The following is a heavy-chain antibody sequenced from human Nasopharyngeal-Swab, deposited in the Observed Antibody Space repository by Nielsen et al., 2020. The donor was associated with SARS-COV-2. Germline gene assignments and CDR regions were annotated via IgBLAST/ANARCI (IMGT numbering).Heavy chain of an antibody. CDR3: ARDSTPVYYYYYMDV. CDR1: GGSISSSNW. J-gene: IGHJ6*03. V-gene: IGHV4-4*02. CDR2: IYHSGST. Sequence: SETLSLTCAVSGGSISSSNWWSWVRQPPGKGLEWIGEIYHSGSTNYNPSLKSRVTISVDKSKNQFSLKLSSVTAADTAVYYCARDSTPVYYYYYMDVWGKGTTVTVSS. D-gene: IGHD2-15*01.